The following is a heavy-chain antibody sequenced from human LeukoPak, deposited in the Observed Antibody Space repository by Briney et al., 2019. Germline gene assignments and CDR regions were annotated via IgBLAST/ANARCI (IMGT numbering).Heavy chain of an antibody. CDR2: ISSSSSYI. CDR1: GFTFSSYS. D-gene: IGHD3-10*01. J-gene: IGHJ4*02. Sequence: KPGGSLRLSCAASGFTFSSYSMNWVRQAPGKGLEWVSSISSSSSYIYYADSVKGRFTISRDNAKNSLYLQMNGLRAEDTAVYYCARDLSSKGSYYDYWGQGTLVTVSS. V-gene: IGHV3-21*01. CDR3: ARDLSSKGSYYDY.